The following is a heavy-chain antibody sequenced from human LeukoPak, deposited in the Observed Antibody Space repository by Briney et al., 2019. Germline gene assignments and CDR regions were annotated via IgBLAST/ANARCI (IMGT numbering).Heavy chain of an antibody. J-gene: IGHJ4*02. CDR3: ARQVQPYDFWSGYYAFDY. Sequence: PSETLSLTCTVSGGSISSYYWSWTRQPPGKGLEWIGYIYYSGSTNYNPSLKSRVTISVDTSKNQFSLKLSSVTAADTAVYYCARQVQPYDFWSGYYAFDYWGQGTLVTVSS. CDR1: GGSISSYY. D-gene: IGHD3-3*01. V-gene: IGHV4-59*01. CDR2: IYYSGST.